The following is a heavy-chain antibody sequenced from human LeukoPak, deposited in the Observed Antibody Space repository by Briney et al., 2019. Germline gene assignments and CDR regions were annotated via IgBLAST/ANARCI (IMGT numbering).Heavy chain of an antibody. D-gene: IGHD2/OR15-2a*01. Sequence: PGGSLRLSCVASGFTFGSYWMHWVRQAPGKGPVWVSRINYDGTSTTYADSVKGRFTVSRDNGKKTVSLQINSLRPDDTAVYYCAREANTAFDYWGHGTLVTVSS. J-gene: IGHJ4*01. CDR2: INYDGTST. CDR1: GFTFGSYW. CDR3: AREANTAFDY. V-gene: IGHV3-74*01.